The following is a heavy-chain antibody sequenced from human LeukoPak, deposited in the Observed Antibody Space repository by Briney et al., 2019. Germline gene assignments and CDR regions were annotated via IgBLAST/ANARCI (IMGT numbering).Heavy chain of an antibody. V-gene: IGHV3-13*01. D-gene: IGHD2-15*01. Sequence: GGSLRLSCVASGFTFSNYDMHWVRQLTGKSLEWVSGIGIAGDTYHVGSVKGRFTISRENAKNSLYLQMNSLRAGDTAVYYCVRASRLRAAEFDYWGQGTLVTVSS. CDR2: IGIAGDT. CDR3: VRASRLRAAEFDY. J-gene: IGHJ4*02. CDR1: GFTFSNYD.